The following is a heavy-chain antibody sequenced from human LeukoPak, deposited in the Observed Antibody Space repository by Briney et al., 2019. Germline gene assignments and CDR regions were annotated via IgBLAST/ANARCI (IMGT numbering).Heavy chain of an antibody. D-gene: IGHD2-2*01. CDR2: ISVSGNT. Sequence: GGSLRLSCAASGFTLSSYAMSWVRQGPGKGLEWVSAISVSGNTYHADSVKGRFTISRDSSKNTLYLQMNSLRAEDTAVYYCAKDMAVVVPAASDYWGQGTLVTVSS. CDR1: GFTLSSYA. J-gene: IGHJ4*02. V-gene: IGHV3-23*01. CDR3: AKDMAVVVPAASDY.